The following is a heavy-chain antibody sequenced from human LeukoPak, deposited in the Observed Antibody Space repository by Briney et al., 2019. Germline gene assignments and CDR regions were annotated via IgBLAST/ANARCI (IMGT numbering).Heavy chain of an antibody. D-gene: IGHD5-12*01. V-gene: IGHV5-10-1*01. CDR2: IDPTDSYT. Sequence: GESLKISCKGSGYIFRNYWISWVRQMPGKGLEWMGRIDPTDSYTNYSPPFQGHVIISADKSISTAYLQWSSLQASDTAMYYCARLLDSAYELDYWGQGTLVTVSS. J-gene: IGHJ4*02. CDR1: GYIFRNYW. CDR3: ARLLDSAYELDY.